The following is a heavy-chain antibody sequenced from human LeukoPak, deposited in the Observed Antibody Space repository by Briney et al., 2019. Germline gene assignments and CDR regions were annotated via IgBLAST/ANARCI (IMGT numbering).Heavy chain of an antibody. V-gene: IGHV4-39*07. Sequence: XAGGSISSSSYYWGGIRRPPGKGLEGIGIIYDRGSTYYNPSLKRGDTISAETTKNNFCMRMSSVTDADTGVYYSXRDKGNTMIGRWFDPWGQGTLVTVSS. CDR1: GGSISSSSYY. J-gene: IGHJ5*02. CDR3: XRDKGNTMIGRWFDP. CDR2: IYDRGST. D-gene: IGHD3-22*01.